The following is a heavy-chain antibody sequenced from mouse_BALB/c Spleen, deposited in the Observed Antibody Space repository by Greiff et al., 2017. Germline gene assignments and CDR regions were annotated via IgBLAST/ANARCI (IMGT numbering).Heavy chain of an antibody. Sequence: LQQPGSELVRPGASVKLSCKASGYTFTSYWMHWVKQRPGQGLEWIGNIYPGSGSTNYDEKFKSKATLTVDTSSSTAYMQLSSLTSEDSAVYYCTRSGGGVPYYFDCWGQGTTLTVSS. J-gene: IGHJ2*01. CDR3: TRSGGGVPYYFDC. V-gene: IGHV1S22*01. CDR1: GYTFTSYW. CDR2: IYPGSGST. D-gene: IGHD1-3*01.